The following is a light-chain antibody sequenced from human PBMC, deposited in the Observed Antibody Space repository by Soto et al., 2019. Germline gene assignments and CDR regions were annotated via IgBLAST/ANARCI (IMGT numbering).Light chain of an antibody. J-gene: IGKJ3*01. Sequence: EIVLTQSPGTLSLSPGESATLSCRASQSVSSSYLAWYQQKPGQAPRLLIYGASSRATGIPERFSGSGSGTEFTLNISSLQSEDFAVYYCQHFNNWPPFFTCGPGTKVDIK. V-gene: IGKV3-20*01. CDR3: QHFNNWPPFFT. CDR2: GAS. CDR1: QSVSSSY.